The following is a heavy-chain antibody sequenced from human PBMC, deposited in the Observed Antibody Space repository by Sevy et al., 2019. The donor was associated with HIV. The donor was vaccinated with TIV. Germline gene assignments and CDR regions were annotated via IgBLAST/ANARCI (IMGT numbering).Heavy chain of an antibody. CDR1: GFTFSDYS. D-gene: IGHD3-16*01. Sequence: GGSLRLSCAASGFTFSDYSMHWVRQAPGKGLEWVAVISYDGRNYKYNADSVKGRFTISRDNSKNTLYLQMNSLRVEDTAIYYCAKDRGEILHSAFDYWGQGTLVTVSS. V-gene: IGHV3-30*04. CDR2: ISYDGRNYK. CDR3: AKDRGEILHSAFDY. J-gene: IGHJ4*02.